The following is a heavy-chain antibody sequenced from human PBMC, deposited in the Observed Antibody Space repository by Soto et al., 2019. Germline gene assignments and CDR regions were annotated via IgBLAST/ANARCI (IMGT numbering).Heavy chain of an antibody. CDR3: AKDRQPDGRWPFDH. J-gene: IGHJ4*02. CDR1: GFTLSTYT. Sequence: VGSLRLSCVASGFTLSTYTMSWVRQAPGKGLEWVSAILQNGETYYADSVRGRFTISRDNSNNIVHLQMDSLRAEDTAVYYRAKDRQPDGRWPFDHWGQGTLVTVS. D-gene: IGHD2-8*01. CDR2: ILQNGET. V-gene: IGHV3-23*05.